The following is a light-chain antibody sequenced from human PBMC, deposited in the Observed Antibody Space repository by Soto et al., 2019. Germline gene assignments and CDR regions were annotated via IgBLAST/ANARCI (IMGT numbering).Light chain of an antibody. CDR1: QSISSW. J-gene: IGKJ1*01. Sequence: DIQMTQSPSTLSASVGDRFTITCLASQSISSWLAWYQQKPGKAPKLLIYDAYSLESGVTSRFSGSGSGTEFTLTISSLQPDDFATYYCQQYNSYSWTVGQETKVEIK. V-gene: IGKV1-5*01. CDR2: DAY. CDR3: QQYNSYSWT.